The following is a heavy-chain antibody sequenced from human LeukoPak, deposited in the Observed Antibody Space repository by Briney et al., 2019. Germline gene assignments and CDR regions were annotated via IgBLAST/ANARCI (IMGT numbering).Heavy chain of an antibody. J-gene: IGHJ4*02. CDR1: VYTFTAYY. CDR2: INPNSGGT. CDR3: ARDRRDGYNPYYFDY. V-gene: IGHV1-2*02. Sequence: ASVKVSCTSSVYTFTAYYMHWVRQAPGQGLEWMGWINPNSGGTNYAQKFQGRVTMTRDTSISTAYMELSRLRSDDTAVYYCARDRRDGYNPYYFDYWGQGTLVTVSS. D-gene: IGHD5-24*01.